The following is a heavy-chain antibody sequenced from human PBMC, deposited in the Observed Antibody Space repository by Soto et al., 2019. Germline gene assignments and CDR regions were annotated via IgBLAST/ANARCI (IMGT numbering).Heavy chain of an antibody. J-gene: IGHJ6*02. V-gene: IGHV1-46*01. CDR3: PVCGGNMPPYPYTGLDV. D-gene: IGHD2-21*01. CDR1: GYIFTNYW. Sequence: QDQLVQSGAEVKKPGASVKVSCEASGYIFTNYWISWVRLAPGQGLEWMGIIDPSRGSTTYAPKFQGRITMTRDTAAYTAYMELSSLRSEDTAVYYCPVCGGNMPPYPYTGLDVWGQGTTVIVSS. CDR2: IDPSRGST.